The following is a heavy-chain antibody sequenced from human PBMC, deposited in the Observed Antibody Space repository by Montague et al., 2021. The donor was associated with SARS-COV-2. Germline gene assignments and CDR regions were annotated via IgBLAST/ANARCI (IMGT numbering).Heavy chain of an antibody. CDR2: IKAKTDGEAT. CDR3: TTVVTSSSSDNYYDFEDH. CDR1: GFTFSDAR. Sequence: LRLSCAASGFTFSDARVNWVRQAPGKGLEWVGRIKAKTDGEATDYAAPVKGRFTISRDDSKTTLYLQMNSLKTDDTALYYCTTVVTSSSSDNYYDFEDHWGQGTLVTVSS. J-gene: IGHJ4*02. V-gene: IGHV3-15*01. D-gene: IGHD6-6*01.